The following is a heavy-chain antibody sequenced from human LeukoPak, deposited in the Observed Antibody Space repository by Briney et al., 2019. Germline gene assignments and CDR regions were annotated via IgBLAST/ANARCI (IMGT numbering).Heavy chain of an antibody. CDR3: ARVGPPSGSYFFVY. V-gene: IGHV3-21*01. Sequence: GGSLGLSCAASGFTFSSYSMNWVRQAPGKGLEWVSSISSSSSYIYYADSVKGRFTISRDNAKNSLYLQMNSLRAEDTAVYYCARVGPPSGSYFFVYWGQGTLVTVSS. CDR1: GFTFSSYS. CDR2: ISSSSSYI. D-gene: IGHD1-26*01. J-gene: IGHJ4*02.